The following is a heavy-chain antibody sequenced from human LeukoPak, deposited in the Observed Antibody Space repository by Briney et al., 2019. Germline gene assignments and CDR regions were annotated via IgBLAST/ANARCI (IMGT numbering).Heavy chain of an antibody. CDR1: GFTLSDHW. J-gene: IGHJ6*02. D-gene: IGHD5-12*01. V-gene: IGHV3-74*03. CDR2: VESDASRT. Sequence: GGSLRLSCVASGFTLSDHWMSWVRQGPSRGLAHVSRVESDASRTTYADSVKGRFTISRDDAKNTMYLQMNSLRVEDTAVYYCVKGGHKLDIQTTHYYYGLDVWGQGTTVAVS. CDR3: VKGGHKLDIQTTHYYYGLDV.